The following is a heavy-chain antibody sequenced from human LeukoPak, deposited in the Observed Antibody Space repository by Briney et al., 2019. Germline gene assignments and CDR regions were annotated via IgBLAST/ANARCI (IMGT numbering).Heavy chain of an antibody. V-gene: IGHV3-23*01. D-gene: IGHD3-16*02. CDR2: FSGSGDNA. CDR1: GFTFSSYS. CDR3: AKNRRIVVTERGPFDF. Sequence: GGSLRLSCVASGFTFSSYSISWVRQAAGRGLEWVTAFSGSGDNAYYAESERGRFTISRDKNKNTVHLLMNSLRVEDTAKYFCAKNRRIVVTERGPFDFWGQGTMVAVSS. J-gene: IGHJ3*01.